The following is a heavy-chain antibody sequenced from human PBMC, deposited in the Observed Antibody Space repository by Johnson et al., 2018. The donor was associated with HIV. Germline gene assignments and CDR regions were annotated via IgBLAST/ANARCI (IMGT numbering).Heavy chain of an antibody. CDR3: AKGYGSGSYYNGNAFDI. CDR2: ISWNSGSI. J-gene: IGHJ3*02. Sequence: VQLVESGGGLVQPGRSLRLSCVASGFTFDDYDMHWVRQAPGKGLEWVSGISWNSGSIGYADSVKGRFTISRDNAKNSLYVQMNSLRVEDTALYYCAKGYGSGSYYNGNAFDIWGQGTMVTVSS. D-gene: IGHD3-10*01. CDR1: GFTFDDYD. V-gene: IGHV3-9*01.